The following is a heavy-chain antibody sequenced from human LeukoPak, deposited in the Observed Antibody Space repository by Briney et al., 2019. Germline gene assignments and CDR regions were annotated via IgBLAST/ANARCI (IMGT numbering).Heavy chain of an antibody. V-gene: IGHV1-46*01. CDR3: AREDVVLVDAVRYYYYGMDV. CDR2: INPRGGST. Sequence: GASVKVSCKASGYNFISYYMHWVRQAPGQGLEWMGIINPRGGSTSYAQKFQDRVTMTRDTSTSTVYMELSSLKSEDTAVYCCAREDVVLVDAVRYYYYGMDVWGQGTTVTVSS. J-gene: IGHJ6*02. D-gene: IGHD2-8*01. CDR1: GYNFISYY.